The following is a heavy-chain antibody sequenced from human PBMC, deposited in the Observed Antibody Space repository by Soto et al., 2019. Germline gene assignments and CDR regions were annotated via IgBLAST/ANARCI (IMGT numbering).Heavy chain of an antibody. Sequence: QVQLVQSGAEVKKPGASVKVSCKASGYTFTTHGISWVRQAPGQGLEWMGWVSGDNGHTNYAQSLQGRVTMTTDTSTNTAYMELRSLRSDDTALYYCARDLVYGRSGTCYREWFDPWGQGTLVTVSS. D-gene: IGHD1-26*01. CDR1: GYTFTTHG. J-gene: IGHJ5*02. V-gene: IGHV1-18*01. CDR3: ARDLVYGRSGTCYREWFDP. CDR2: VSGDNGHT.